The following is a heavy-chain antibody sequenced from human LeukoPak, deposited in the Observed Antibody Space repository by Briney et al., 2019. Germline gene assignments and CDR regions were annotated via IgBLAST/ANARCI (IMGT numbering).Heavy chain of an antibody. CDR2: IYNSGST. J-gene: IGHJ4*02. Sequence: PSETLSLTCTVSGGSISNSYWSWIRQPPGKGLEWIGYIYNSGSTNYNPSLTSRVTISVDTSKNQFSLKLSSVTAADTAFYYCARRGTYSGGFTYWGQGTLVTVSS. V-gene: IGHV4-59*01. D-gene: IGHD3-10*01. CDR1: GGSISNSY. CDR3: ARRGTYSGGFTY.